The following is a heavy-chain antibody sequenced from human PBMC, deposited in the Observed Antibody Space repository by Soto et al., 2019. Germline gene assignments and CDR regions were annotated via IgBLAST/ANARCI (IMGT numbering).Heavy chain of an antibody. CDR1: GGSFSGYY. D-gene: IGHD4-4*01. V-gene: IGHV4-34*01. J-gene: IGHJ6*02. CDR3: ATQTNDYSNYGEAYYYGMDV. CDR2: INHSGST. Sequence: SATLSRPFSFYGGSFSGYYWSWILHPPGKGLEWIGEINHSGSTNYNPSLKSRVTISVDTFKNQFALKLSAVTAADTAVYYCATQTNDYSNYGEAYYYGMDVWGQGTTVTVSS.